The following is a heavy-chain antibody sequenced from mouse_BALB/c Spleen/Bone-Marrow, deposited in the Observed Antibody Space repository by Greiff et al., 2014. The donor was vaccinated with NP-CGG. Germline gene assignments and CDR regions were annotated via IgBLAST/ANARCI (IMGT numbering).Heavy chain of an antibody. J-gene: IGHJ4*01. CDR3: ARGGGYYYAMDY. Sequence: DVMLVESGGGLVKPGGSLKLSCAASGFTFSSYAMSWVRQTPEKRLEWVASISSGGSTYYPDSVKGRFTISRDNARNILYLQMSSLRSEDTAMYYGARGGGYYYAMDYWGQGTSVTVSS. V-gene: IGHV5-6-5*01. CDR2: ISSGGST. CDR1: GFTFSSYA.